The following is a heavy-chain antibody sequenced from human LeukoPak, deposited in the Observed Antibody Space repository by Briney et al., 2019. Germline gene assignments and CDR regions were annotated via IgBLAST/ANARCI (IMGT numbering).Heavy chain of an antibody. Sequence: GGSLRLSCAASGFTFDSYSVYWVRQAPGKGLEWVSSISRSSSYIYYTDSVKGRFTISRDNGKRSLYLQMNSLRAEDTAVYYCARAIGLADVDFDYWGQGIPVTVSS. CDR3: ARAIGLADVDFDY. V-gene: IGHV3-21*01. D-gene: IGHD3-3*02. CDR2: ISRSSSYI. J-gene: IGHJ4*02. CDR1: GFTFDSYS.